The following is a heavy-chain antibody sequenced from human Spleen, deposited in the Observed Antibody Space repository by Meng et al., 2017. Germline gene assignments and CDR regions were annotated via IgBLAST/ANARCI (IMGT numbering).Heavy chain of an antibody. CDR1: GYTFPLYY. D-gene: IGHD3-10*01. J-gene: IGHJ4*02. Sequence: QVQLVQAGAEVKKSGAAVKVSCKASGYTFPLYYIHWVRQAPGQGLEWMAWLGAHDGDTSHAPKFQGRVTVSADRPTNTVFMELRSLTPEDTAVYYCVQGTPGRSYCDYWGQGTLVTVSS. CDR3: VQGTPGRSYCDY. V-gene: IGHV1-46*01. CDR2: LGAHDGDT.